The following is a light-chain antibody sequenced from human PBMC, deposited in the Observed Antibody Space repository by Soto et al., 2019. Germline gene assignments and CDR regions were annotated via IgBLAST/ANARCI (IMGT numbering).Light chain of an antibody. CDR2: GAS. Sequence: EIMMTQSPGTLSVYPGEGATLSCTASQSVNLNLAWYQQKPGQPPRLLLYGASTRATGIPARVRGSGSGTAFSLTISHLVCEDSADCHCQQYTNWAVGPFGQAAQVEIK. V-gene: IGKV3-15*01. J-gene: IGKJ1*01. CDR1: QSVNLN. CDR3: QQYTNWAVGP.